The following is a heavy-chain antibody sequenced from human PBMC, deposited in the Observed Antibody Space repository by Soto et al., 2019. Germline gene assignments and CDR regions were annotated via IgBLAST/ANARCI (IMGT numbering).Heavy chain of an antibody. CDR2: ISYDGTKT. CDR3: AKRHSSGYQVNWFDP. Sequence: QVQLVESGGGVVQVGTSLRLSCVASGFSFSGYGMHWVRQGPGKGLEWLAFISYDGTKTYYADSAKGRFTISRDNSKNPLYLQLGTLRPEDTATYYCAKRHSSGYQVNWFDPWGQGTLVTVSS. J-gene: IGHJ5*02. CDR1: GFSFSGYG. D-gene: IGHD3-22*01. V-gene: IGHV3-30*18.